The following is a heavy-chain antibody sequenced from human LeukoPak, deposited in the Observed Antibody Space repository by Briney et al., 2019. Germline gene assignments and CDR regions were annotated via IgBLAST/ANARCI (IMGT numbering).Heavy chain of an antibody. CDR1: GGSISSGGYY. J-gene: IGHJ6*03. V-gene: IGHV4-30-2*01. CDR2: IYHSGST. CDR3: ARNGRVAPRPGDYYYYYMDV. Sequence: SETLSLTCTVSGGSISSGGYYWSWIRQPPGKGLEWIGYIYHSGSTYYNPSLKSRVTISVDRSKNQFSLKLSSVTAADTAVYYCARNGRVAPRPGDYYYYYMDVWGKGTTVTVSS. D-gene: IGHD3-10*01.